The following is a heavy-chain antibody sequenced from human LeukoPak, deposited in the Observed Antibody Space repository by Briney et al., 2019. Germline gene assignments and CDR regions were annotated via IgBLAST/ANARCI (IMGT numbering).Heavy chain of an antibody. V-gene: IGHV4-4*02. J-gene: IGHJ4*02. D-gene: IGHD3-22*01. Sequence: PSETLSLTCAVSGGSISSSNWWSWVRQPPGKGLEWIGEIYHSGSTHYNPSLKSRVTISVDTSKNQFSLKLSSVTAADTAVYYCARRRPGSGYWGGFDYWGQGTLVTVSS. CDR1: GGSISSSNW. CDR2: IYHSGST. CDR3: ARRRPGSGYWGGFDY.